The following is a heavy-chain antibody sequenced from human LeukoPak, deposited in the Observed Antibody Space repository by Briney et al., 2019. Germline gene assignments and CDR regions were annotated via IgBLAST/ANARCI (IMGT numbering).Heavy chain of an antibody. CDR2: ISSSSSYI. CDR3: ARDAVLVPAAIGFDY. J-gene: IGHJ4*02. D-gene: IGHD2-2*02. CDR1: GFTFSSYS. V-gene: IGHV3-21*01. Sequence: GGSLRLSCAASGFTFSSYSMNWVRQAPGKGLEGVSSISSSSSYIYYADSVKGRFTISRDNAKNSLYLQMNSLRAEDTAVYYCARDAVLVPAAIGFDYWGQGTLVTVSS.